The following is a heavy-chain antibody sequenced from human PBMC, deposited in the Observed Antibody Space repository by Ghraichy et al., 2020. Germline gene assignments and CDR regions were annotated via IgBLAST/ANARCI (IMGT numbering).Heavy chain of an antibody. V-gene: IGHV4-4*07. CDR3: ARGSVYSCYYYEEAN. D-gene: IGHD3-22*01. CDR1: GGSMDTYY. CDR2: IYSSGII. Sequence: SETLSLTCTVSGGSMDTYYVSWIRQPAGKGLEWIGRIYSSGIINYSPSLKSRLTISLDTSKNQFSLMLNSVTAADTAVYYCARGSVYSCYYYEEANWGQGILVTVSS. J-gene: IGHJ4*02.